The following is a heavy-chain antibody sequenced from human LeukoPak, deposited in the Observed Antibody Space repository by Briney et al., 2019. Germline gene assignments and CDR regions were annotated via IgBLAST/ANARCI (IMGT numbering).Heavy chain of an antibody. V-gene: IGHV4-4*02. CDR3: AKAGVWLPAV. CDR1: GGSVSSDNW. J-gene: IGHJ4*02. D-gene: IGHD3-9*01. CDR2: IHHSGNT. Sequence: PSETLSLTCAVSGGSVSSDNWWSWVRQPPGKGLEWIGEIHHSGNTNYSPSLKIRVTISLDKSRNQFSLKLNSVTAAETAVYYCAKAGVWLPAVWGQGTLVTVSS.